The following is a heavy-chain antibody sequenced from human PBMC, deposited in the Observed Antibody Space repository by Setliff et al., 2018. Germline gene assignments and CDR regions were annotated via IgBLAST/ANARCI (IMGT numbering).Heavy chain of an antibody. V-gene: IGHV1-69*11. CDR1: GGAFSSYA. Sequence: GASVKVSCKASGGAFSSYALTWVRQAPGQGLEWMGRIIPVIDTTDYAQTFQGRVTITADESTRTVYVELSSLRSEDTAIYYCARGRDGYTSNALEFWGQGTMVTVSS. CDR3: ARGRDGYTSNALEF. J-gene: IGHJ3*01. CDR2: IIPVIDTT. D-gene: IGHD5-12*01.